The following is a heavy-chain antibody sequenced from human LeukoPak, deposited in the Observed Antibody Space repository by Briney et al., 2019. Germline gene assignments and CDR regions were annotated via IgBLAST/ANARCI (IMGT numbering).Heavy chain of an antibody. V-gene: IGHV4-30-2*01. CDR1: GGSISSGGYS. CDR3: ARERVSSSGYYYNVLHNWFDP. D-gene: IGHD3-22*01. J-gene: IGHJ5*02. CDR2: IYHSGST. Sequence: SETLSLTCAVSGGSISSGGYSWSWIRQPPGKGLEWIGYIYHSGSTYYNPSLKSRVTISVDRSKNQFSLKLSSVTAADTAVYYCARERVSSSGYYYNVLHNWFDPWGQGTLVTVSS.